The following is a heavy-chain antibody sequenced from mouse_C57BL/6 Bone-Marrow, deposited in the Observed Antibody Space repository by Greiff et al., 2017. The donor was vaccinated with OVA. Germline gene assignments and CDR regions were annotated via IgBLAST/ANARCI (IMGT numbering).Heavy chain of an antibody. CDR2: IDPETGGT. J-gene: IGHJ1*03. V-gene: IGHV1-15*01. Sequence: QVQLKQSGAELVRPGASVTLSCKASGYTFTDYEMHWVKQTPVHGLEWIGAIDPETGGTAYNQKFKGKAILTADKSSSTAYMELRSLTSEDSAVYYCTRRLAHWYFDVWGTGTTVTVSS. D-gene: IGHD1-2*01. CDR1: GYTFTDYE. CDR3: TRRLAHWYFDV.